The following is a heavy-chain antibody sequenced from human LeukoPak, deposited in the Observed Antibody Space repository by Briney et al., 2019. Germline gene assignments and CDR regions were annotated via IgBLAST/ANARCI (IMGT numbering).Heavy chain of an antibody. Sequence: PSETLSLTCAVYGGSFSGYYWSWIRQPPGKGLEWIGEINHSGSTNYNPSLKSRVTISVDTSKNQFSLKLSSVTAADTAVYYCARGQRRGYSYGYRISFDYWGQGTLVTVSS. V-gene: IGHV4-34*01. CDR2: INHSGST. D-gene: IGHD5-18*01. CDR3: ARGQRRGYSYGYRISFDY. CDR1: GGSFSGYY. J-gene: IGHJ4*02.